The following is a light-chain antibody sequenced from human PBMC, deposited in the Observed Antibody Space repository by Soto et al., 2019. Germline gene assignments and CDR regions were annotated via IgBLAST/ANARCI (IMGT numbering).Light chain of an antibody. CDR3: QRSYSTPLP. CDR2: AAS. Sequence: EIQMTQSPSSLSASVGDRVAITCRASQSISSYLNWYQQKPGKAPKLLIYAASSLQSGVPSRFSGSGSGTDFTLTISSLQPEDFATYYCQRSYSTPLPFGGRTKV. V-gene: IGKV1-39*01. J-gene: IGKJ4*01. CDR1: QSISSY.